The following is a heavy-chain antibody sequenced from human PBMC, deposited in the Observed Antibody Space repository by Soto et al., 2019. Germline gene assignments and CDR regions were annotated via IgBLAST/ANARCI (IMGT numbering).Heavy chain of an antibody. CDR2: IRSKAYGGTT. CDR3: TRAVLRGVISGLDY. Sequence: SLRLSCTASGFTFGDYAMSWVRQAPGKGLEWVGFIRSKAYGGTTEYAASVKGRFTISRDDSKSIAYLQMNSLKTEDTAVYYCTRAVLRGVISGLDYWGQGTPVPVSS. CDR1: GFTFGDYA. J-gene: IGHJ4*02. D-gene: IGHD3-10*01. V-gene: IGHV3-49*04.